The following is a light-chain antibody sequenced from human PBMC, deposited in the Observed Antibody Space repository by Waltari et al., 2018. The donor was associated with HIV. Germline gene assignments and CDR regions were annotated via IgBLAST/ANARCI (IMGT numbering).Light chain of an antibody. CDR1: TGHNSYA. V-gene: IGLV4-69*01. CDR2: LKSDGSH. J-gene: IGLJ3*02. Sequence: QLVLTQSPSASASLEVSVTPTCTLSTGHNSYAIAWHQQQPEKGPRYLMKLKSDGSHKKGDGIPDRFSGSSSGAERYLTISSLQSEDEADYYCQTWATGIRVFGGGTKLTVL. CDR3: QTWATGIRV.